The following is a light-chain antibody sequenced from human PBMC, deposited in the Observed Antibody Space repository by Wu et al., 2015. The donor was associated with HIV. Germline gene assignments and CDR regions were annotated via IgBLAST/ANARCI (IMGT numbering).Light chain of an antibody. CDR2: GAS. Sequence: EIVMTQSPATLSVSPGERATLSCRASQSVSSNYLAWYQQKPGQPPRLLIYGASNRATGIPARFSGSASGTEFTLTISSLQSEDSAVYYCHQYNRWVFGPGTKVEIK. V-gene: IGKV3-15*01. J-gene: IGKJ3*01. CDR3: HQYNRWV. CDR1: QSVSSN.